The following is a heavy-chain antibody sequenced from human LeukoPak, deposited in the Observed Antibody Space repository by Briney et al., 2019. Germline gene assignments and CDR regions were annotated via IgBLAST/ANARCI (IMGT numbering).Heavy chain of an antibody. CDR3: ARDLGYCTNGVCHTRFDY. V-gene: IGHV3-48*01. CDR1: GFTVSSYS. D-gene: IGHD2-8*01. Sequence: GGSPRLSCAASGFTVSSYSMNWVRQVPGKGLEWVSHISSSGSMIWYGESVKGRFTISRDSAKNSLHLQMNSLRAEDTAVYYCARDLGYCTNGVCHTRFDYWGQGTLVAVSS. CDR2: ISSSGSMI. J-gene: IGHJ4*02.